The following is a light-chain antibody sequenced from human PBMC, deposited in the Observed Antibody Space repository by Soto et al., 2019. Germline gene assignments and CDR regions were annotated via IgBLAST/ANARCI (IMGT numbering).Light chain of an antibody. J-gene: IGKJ4*01. Sequence: EIVMTQSPATLSVSPGERATLSCRASQSVSSNLAWYQQKPGQAPRLLIYGASTRATGIPARLSGSGSGTEFTLTISSLQSEDCAVYYCQQYNNWPLLTFGGGTKVEIK. CDR3: QQYNNWPLLT. CDR2: GAS. CDR1: QSVSSN. V-gene: IGKV3-15*01.